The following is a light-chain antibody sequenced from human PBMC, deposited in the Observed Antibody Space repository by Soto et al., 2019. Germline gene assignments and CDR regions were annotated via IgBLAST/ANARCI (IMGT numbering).Light chain of an antibody. CDR3: QSYDSRLSGSG. V-gene: IGLV1-40*01. Sequence: QSVLTQPPSVSGAPGQRVTISCTGSSFNIGADYAVPWYQHLPGAAPKHLITGDTSRPSGIPDRFSGSKSGASASQAITGLQAEDEADYYCQSYDSRLSGSGFGTETQGTVL. CDR1: SFNIGADYA. J-gene: IGLJ1*01. CDR2: GDT.